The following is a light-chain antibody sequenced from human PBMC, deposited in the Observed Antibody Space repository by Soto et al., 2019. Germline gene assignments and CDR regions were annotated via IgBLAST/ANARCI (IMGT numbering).Light chain of an antibody. V-gene: IGKV3-20*01. CDR1: QSVSSNY. Sequence: EVMLTQSPGTLSLSPGERATLSCRASQSVSSNYLAWYQQKSGQAPRLLIYGTSNRATGIPDRFSGSGSGTDFTLTIRRLEPEDFAVYYWQQYDTSPRTFGPGTKVEFK. J-gene: IGKJ1*01. CDR3: QQYDTSPRT. CDR2: GTS.